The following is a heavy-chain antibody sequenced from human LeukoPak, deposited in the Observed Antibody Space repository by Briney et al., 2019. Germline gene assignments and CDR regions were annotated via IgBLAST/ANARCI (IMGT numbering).Heavy chain of an antibody. J-gene: IGHJ5*02. V-gene: IGHV4-39*01. D-gene: IGHD5/OR15-5a*01. CDR2: IRYSGST. CDR3: ATSDTVSTYNWFDP. Sequence: SETLSLTCTVSGVSISSNTYFWGWLRRPPGKGLEWIGSIRYSGSTYYNPSLKSRVTISVDTSKNQFSLNLSSLTAADTAVYYCATSDTVSTYNWFDPWGQGTLVTVS. CDR1: GVSISSNTYF.